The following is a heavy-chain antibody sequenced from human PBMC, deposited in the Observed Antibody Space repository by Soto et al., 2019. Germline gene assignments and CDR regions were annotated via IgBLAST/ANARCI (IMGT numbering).Heavy chain of an antibody. CDR1: GVSISSGGYY. J-gene: IGHJ4*02. D-gene: IGHD3-10*01. V-gene: IGHV4-31*01. Sequence: QVRLQESGPGLVRPSETLSLTCTASGVSISSGGYYWSWIRHHPGKGLEWIGTTFYSASTYYNPSLKNAASISLDTSKNQFSLNVSSVTAADTAVYYCASPLMVRGVFAFDHWGPGIQVTVSS. CDR3: ASPLMVRGVFAFDH. CDR2: TFYSAST.